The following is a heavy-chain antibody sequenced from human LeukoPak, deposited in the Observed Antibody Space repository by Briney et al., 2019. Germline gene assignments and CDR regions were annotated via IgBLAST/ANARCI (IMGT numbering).Heavy chain of an antibody. V-gene: IGHV1-18*01. CDR2: ISAYNGNT. CDR1: GYTFTSYD. CDR3: ARDPLSYMDV. Sequence: ASVTVSCKASGYTFTSYDINWVRQATGQGLEWMGWISAYNGNTNYAQKLQGRVTMTTDTSTSTAYMELRSLRSDDTAVYYCARDPLSYMDVWGKGTTVTISS. J-gene: IGHJ6*03.